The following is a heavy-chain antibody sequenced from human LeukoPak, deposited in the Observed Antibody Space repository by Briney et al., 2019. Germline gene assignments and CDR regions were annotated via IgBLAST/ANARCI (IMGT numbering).Heavy chain of an antibody. Sequence: ASVKVSCKASGGTFSSYAISWVRQAPGQGLEWMGGIIPIFGTANYAQKFQGRVTITADESTSTAYMELSSLRSEDTAVYYCARRFTSSSWYAAYYYYYMDVWGKGTTVTISS. CDR2: IIPIFGTA. CDR3: ARRFTSSSWYAAYYYYYMDV. J-gene: IGHJ6*03. V-gene: IGHV1-69*13. CDR1: GGTFSSYA. D-gene: IGHD6-13*01.